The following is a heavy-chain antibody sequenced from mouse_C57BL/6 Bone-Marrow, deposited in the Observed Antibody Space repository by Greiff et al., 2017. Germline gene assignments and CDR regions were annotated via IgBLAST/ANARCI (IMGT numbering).Heavy chain of an antibody. CDR1: GYTFTSYD. J-gene: IGHJ4*01. Sequence: VQLQESGPELVKPGASVKLSCKASGYTFTSYDITWVKQRPGQGLEWIGWIYPRDGSTKYNGKFKGKATLTVDTSSSTAYMELHSLTSEDSAVYFCARKRWLLAMDYWGQGTSVTVS. V-gene: IGHV1-85*01. CDR2: IYPRDGST. CDR3: ARKRWLLAMDY. D-gene: IGHD2-3*01.